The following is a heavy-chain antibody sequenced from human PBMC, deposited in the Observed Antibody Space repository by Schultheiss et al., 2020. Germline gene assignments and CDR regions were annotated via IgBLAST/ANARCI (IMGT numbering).Heavy chain of an antibody. D-gene: IGHD4-17*01. V-gene: IGHV3-33*08. J-gene: IGHJ6*02. Sequence: GESLKISCAASGFTFSSYGMHWVRQAPGKGLEWVAVIWYDGSNEYYGDSVKGRFTISSDNAKNSLYLQMISLRAEDTAVYYCARGHDYGDYYYYYGMDVWGQGTTVTVSS. CDR2: IWYDGSNE. CDR1: GFTFSSYG. CDR3: ARGHDYGDYYYYYGMDV.